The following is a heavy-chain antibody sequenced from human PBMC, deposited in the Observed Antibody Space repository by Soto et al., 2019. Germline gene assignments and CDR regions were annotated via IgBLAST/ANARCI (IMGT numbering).Heavy chain of an antibody. CDR2: IDSSGEK. V-gene: IGHV2-26*01. D-gene: IGHD6-19*01. CDR3: ARRHLAVAVSPWFDP. J-gene: IGHJ5*02. CDR1: GLSITDSEMG. Sequence: QVTLKESGPVLVKPTETLTLRCTVSGLSITDSEMGVSWIRQPPGQPLEWLAHIDSSGEKSYRTFLKSRLAISKDTSKSQIVLTMTNMDRTDTATYDRARRHLAVAVSPWFDPWGQGIPVTVTS.